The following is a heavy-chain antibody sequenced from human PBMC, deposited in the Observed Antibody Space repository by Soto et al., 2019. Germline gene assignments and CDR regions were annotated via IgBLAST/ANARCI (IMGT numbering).Heavy chain of an antibody. CDR2: ISAYTGNT. Sequence: QVQLVQSGAEVKTPGASVKVSCKTSGYTFSTFGISWVRQAPGQGLEWMGWISAYTGNTNNAQKLQGRVNMTTDTPTNTAYMELRSLRSDYTAVYYCARVLGYSSSLCRHSAFDIWGQGTTVTVSS. J-gene: IGHJ3*02. V-gene: IGHV1-18*01. D-gene: IGHD6-13*01. CDR3: ARVLGYSSSLCRHSAFDI. CDR1: GYTFSTFG.